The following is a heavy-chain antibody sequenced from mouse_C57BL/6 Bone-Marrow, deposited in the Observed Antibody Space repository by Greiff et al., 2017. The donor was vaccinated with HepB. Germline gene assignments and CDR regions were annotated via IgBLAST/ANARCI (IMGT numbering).Heavy chain of an antibody. V-gene: IGHV3-6*01. J-gene: IGHJ2*01. Sequence: VQLKESGPGLVKPSQSLSLTCSVTGYSITSGYYWNWIRQFPGNKLEWMGYISYDGSNNYNPSLKNRISITRDTSKNQFFLKLNSVTTEDTATYYCARGLGYYGSRGGYWGQGTTLTVSS. CDR2: ISYDGSN. CDR3: ARGLGYYGSRGGY. CDR1: GYSITSGYY. D-gene: IGHD1-1*01.